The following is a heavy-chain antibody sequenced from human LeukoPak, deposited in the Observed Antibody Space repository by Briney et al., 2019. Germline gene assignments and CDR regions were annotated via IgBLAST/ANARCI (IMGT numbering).Heavy chain of an antibody. D-gene: IGHD6-19*01. J-gene: IGHJ4*02. CDR1: GFTFSSYG. V-gene: IGHV3-30*02. Sequence: GGSLRLSCAASGFTFSSYGMHWVRQAPGKGLEWVAFIRYDGSNKYYADSVKGRFTISRDNSKNTLYLQMNSLRAEDTAVYYCAKVPIAVEEYYFDYWGQGTLVTVSS. CDR2: IRYDGSNK. CDR3: AKVPIAVEEYYFDY.